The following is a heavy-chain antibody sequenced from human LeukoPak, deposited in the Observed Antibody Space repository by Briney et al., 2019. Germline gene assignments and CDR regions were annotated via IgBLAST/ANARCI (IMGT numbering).Heavy chain of an antibody. D-gene: IGHD3-16*01. CDR2: ISGSGGST. Sequence: PGGSLRLSCAASGFTFSSYAMSWVRQAPGKGLEWVSAISGSGGSTYYADSAKGRFTISRDNSKNTLYLQMNSLRAEDTAVYYCARSTITFGGVPRYYFDYWGQGTLVTVSS. J-gene: IGHJ4*02. V-gene: IGHV3-23*01. CDR3: ARSTITFGGVPRYYFDY. CDR1: GFTFSSYA.